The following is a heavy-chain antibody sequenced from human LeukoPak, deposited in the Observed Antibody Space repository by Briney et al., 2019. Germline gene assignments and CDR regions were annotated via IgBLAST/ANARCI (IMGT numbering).Heavy chain of an antibody. J-gene: IGHJ4*02. D-gene: IGHD6-13*01. CDR2: MNPNSGNT. V-gene: IGHV1-8*01. CDR1: GYTFTNYD. CDR3: ARGLRREQQLLRAFDY. Sequence: GASVRVSCKASGYTFTNYDINWVRQASGQGLEWMGWMNPNSGNTGSAQKFQDRVTMTSNTSISTAYMELSSLRYEDTAVYYCARGLRREQQLLRAFDYWGQGTPVTVSS.